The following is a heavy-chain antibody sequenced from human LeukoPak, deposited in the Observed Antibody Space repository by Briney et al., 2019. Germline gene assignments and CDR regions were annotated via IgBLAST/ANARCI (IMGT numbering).Heavy chain of an antibody. CDR2: ISSSSSYI. Sequence: PGGSLRLSCAASGFTFSSYSMNWVRQAPGKGLEWVSSISSSSSYIYYTDSVKGRFTISRDNAKNTLYLQMNSLRAEDTAVYYCAKLAVVVVPAAIPGYYGSGSYGKGDYWGQGTLVTVSS. J-gene: IGHJ4*02. CDR3: AKLAVVVVPAAIPGYYGSGSYGKGDY. D-gene: IGHD2-2*01. V-gene: IGHV3-21*04. CDR1: GFTFSSYS.